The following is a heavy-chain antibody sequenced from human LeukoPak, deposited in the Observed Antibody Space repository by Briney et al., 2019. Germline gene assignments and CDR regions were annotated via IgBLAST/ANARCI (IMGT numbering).Heavy chain of an antibody. CDR2: IYHSGST. V-gene: IGHV4-4*02. Sequence: SETLSLTCAVSGGSISSSNWWSWVRQPPGKGLEWIGEIYHSGSTNYNPSLKSRVTISVDKSKNQFSLKLSSVTAADTAVYYCARLIQDSGGPGGYMDVWGKGTTVTVS. CDR1: GGSISSSNW. D-gene: IGHD1-26*01. CDR3: ARLIQDSGGPGGYMDV. J-gene: IGHJ6*03.